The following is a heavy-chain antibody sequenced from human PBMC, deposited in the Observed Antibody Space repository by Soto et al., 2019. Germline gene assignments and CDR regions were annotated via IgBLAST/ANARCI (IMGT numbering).Heavy chain of an antibody. Sequence: ASVKVSCKASGYTFTDYYMHWVRQAPGQGLEWMGWINPNSGGTNYAQKFQGRVTMTRDTSISTAYMELSRLRSDDTAVYYCARKLELRGSYYYYYDMNVWGQGTTVTVSS. CDR3: ARKLELRGSYYYYYDMNV. CDR2: INPNSGGT. CDR1: GYTFTDYY. D-gene: IGHD1-7*01. J-gene: IGHJ6*02. V-gene: IGHV1-2*02.